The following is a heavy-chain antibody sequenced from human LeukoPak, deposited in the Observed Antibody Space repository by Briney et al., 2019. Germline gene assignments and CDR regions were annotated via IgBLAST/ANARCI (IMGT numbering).Heavy chain of an antibody. CDR1: GFTFSSYA. CDR2: ISYDGSNK. J-gene: IGHJ4*02. D-gene: IGHD4-23*01. Sequence: GGSLRLSCAASGFTFSSYAMHWVRQAPGKGLEWVAVISYDGSNKYYADSVKGRFTISRDNSKNTLYLQMNSLRAEDTAVYYCARNGGLDYWGQGTLVTVSS. V-gene: IGHV3-30-3*01. CDR3: ARNGGLDY.